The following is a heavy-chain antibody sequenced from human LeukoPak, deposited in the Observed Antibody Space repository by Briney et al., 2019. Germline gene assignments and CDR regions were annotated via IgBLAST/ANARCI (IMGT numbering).Heavy chain of an antibody. V-gene: IGHV3-30*02. Sequence: SGGSLRLSCAASGFTFSSSGMHWVRQAPGKGLEWVAFDGTSKYYADSVKGRFTISRDNSKNTVYLQMNSLRAEDTAVYYCAKETRGSYSDYWGQGTLVTVSS. CDR3: AKETRGSYSDY. J-gene: IGHJ4*02. CDR2: DGTSK. CDR1: GFTFSSSG. D-gene: IGHD1-26*01.